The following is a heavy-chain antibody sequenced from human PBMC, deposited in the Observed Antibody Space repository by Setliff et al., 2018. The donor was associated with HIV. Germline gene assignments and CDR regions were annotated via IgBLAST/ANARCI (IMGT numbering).Heavy chain of an antibody. D-gene: IGHD3-3*01. J-gene: IGHJ3*01. Sequence: GSVRLSCAASDLTVSNNYMSWVRQAPGKGLELVSIIYTGGSTYFADSVKGRFTISRDNSKNTLCLQMNGLRAEDTAVYYCAKDWDITIFAVVIGGGFDFWGQGALVTVSS. CDR2: IYTGGST. V-gene: IGHV3-53*01. CDR1: DLTVSNNY. CDR3: AKDWDITIFAVVIGGGFDF.